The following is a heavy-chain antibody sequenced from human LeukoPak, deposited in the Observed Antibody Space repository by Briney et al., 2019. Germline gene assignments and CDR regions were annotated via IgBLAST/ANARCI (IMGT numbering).Heavy chain of an antibody. D-gene: IGHD2-15*01. J-gene: IGHJ6*02. V-gene: IGHV3-30-3*01. Sequence: GGSLRLSCAASGFTFSSYAMHWVRRAPGKGLEWVAVISYDGSNKYYADSVKGRFTISRDNSKNTLYLQMNSLRAEDTAVYYCARASYCSGGSCLYYHYYYGMDVWGQGTTVTVSS. CDR3: ARASYCSGGSCLYYHYYYGMDV. CDR1: GFTFSSYA. CDR2: ISYDGSNK.